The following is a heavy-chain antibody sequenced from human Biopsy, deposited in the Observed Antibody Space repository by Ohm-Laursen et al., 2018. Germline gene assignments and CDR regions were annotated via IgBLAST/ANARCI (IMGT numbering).Heavy chain of an antibody. CDR1: GASTSDCY. CDR3: AKGYTDYSDSSGFSYYFRY. J-gene: IGHJ4*02. CDR2: IFTSGST. D-gene: IGHD3-22*01. V-gene: IGHV4-4*07. Sequence: SDTLSLTCAVSGASTSDCYCVWIRQPAGKGLEWIGLIFTSGSTTYNPSLRSRVTMSVDTSKNQFTLNLSSVTAADTAMYYCAKGYTDYSDSSGFSYYFRYWGQGTLVTVSS.